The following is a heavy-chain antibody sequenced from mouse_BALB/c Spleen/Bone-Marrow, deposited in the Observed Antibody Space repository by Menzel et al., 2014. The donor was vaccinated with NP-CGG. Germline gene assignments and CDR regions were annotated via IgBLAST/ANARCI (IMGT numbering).Heavy chain of an antibody. CDR1: GYTFTSYY. V-gene: IGHV1S81*02. Sequence: VQLQQSGAELVKPGTSVKLSCKASGYTFTSYYMNWVKQRPGQGLEWIGGINPSNGGTNFNEKFKSKATLTVDKSSSTAYMQLSSLTSEDSAFYYCTRTGDYDKTVVFAYWCQGTLVTVSA. D-gene: IGHD2-4*01. CDR3: TRTGDYDKTVVFAY. J-gene: IGHJ3*01. CDR2: INPSNGGT.